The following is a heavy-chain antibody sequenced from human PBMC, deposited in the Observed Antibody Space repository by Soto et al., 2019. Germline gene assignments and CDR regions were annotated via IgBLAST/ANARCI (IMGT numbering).Heavy chain of an antibody. CDR1: GGSISSSSYY. Sequence: SETLSLTCTVSGGSISSSSYYWGWIRQPPGKGLEWIGSIYYSGSTYYNPSLKSRVTISVDTSKNQFSLKLSSVTAADTAVYYCARPYCTNGVCSLFDYWGQGTLVTVSS. CDR2: IYYSGST. CDR3: ARPYCTNGVCSLFDY. V-gene: IGHV4-39*01. J-gene: IGHJ4*02. D-gene: IGHD2-8*01.